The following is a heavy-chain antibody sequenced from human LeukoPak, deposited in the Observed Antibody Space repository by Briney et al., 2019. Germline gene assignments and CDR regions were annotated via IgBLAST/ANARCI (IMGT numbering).Heavy chain of an antibody. CDR3: AKLTTETTSDYFYYLDV. V-gene: IGHV3-23*01. J-gene: IGHJ6*03. CDR1: AFTFSSYA. CDR2: ISGSGGST. D-gene: IGHD4-17*01. Sequence: PGGSLRLSCAASAFTFSSYAMSWVRQAPGKGLEWVSSISGSGGSTYYADSVKGWFTISRDNSRNTLYLQMNSLKAEDTAVYYCAKLTTETTSDYFYYLDVWGKGTTVTVSS.